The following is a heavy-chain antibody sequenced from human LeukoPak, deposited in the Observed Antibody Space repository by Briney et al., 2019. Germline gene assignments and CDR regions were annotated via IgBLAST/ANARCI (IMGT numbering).Heavy chain of an antibody. J-gene: IGHJ6*03. Sequence: PSETLSLTCTVSGGSISSYYWSWIRQPPGKGLEWIGYIYYSGSTNYNPSLKSRVTISVDTSKNQFSLKLSSVTAADTAVYYCVRTPNCSGGSCYYYYYMDVWGKGTTVTISS. D-gene: IGHD2-15*01. CDR2: IYYSGST. V-gene: IGHV4-59*01. CDR3: VRTPNCSGGSCYYYYYMDV. CDR1: GGSISSYY.